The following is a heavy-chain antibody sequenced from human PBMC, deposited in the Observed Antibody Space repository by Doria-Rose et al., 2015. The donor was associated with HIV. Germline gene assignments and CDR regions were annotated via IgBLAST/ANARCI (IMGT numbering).Heavy chain of an antibody. CDR2: TNPNNGAS. CDR3: ARAYSSSSNGFVNL. CDR1: VYAFTAYY. J-gene: IGHJ4*02. V-gene: IGHV1-2*02. Sequence: QVQLVQSGAEVKKPGDSVKVSCKSSVYAFTAYYIHWVRQAPGQGLEWMGRTNPNNGASNYAQKFQGRVTMTRDTSIRTAYMELHSLRSDDTAVYYCARAYSSSSNGFVNLWGQGTLVSVST. D-gene: IGHD6-6*01.